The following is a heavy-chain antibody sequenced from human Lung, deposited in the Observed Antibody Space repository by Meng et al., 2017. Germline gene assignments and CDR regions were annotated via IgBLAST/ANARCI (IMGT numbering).Heavy chain of an antibody. CDR2: INHSGST. V-gene: IGHV4-34*01. CDR1: GGSFSDYY. J-gene: IGHJ4*02. CDR3: ARGPTTMAHDFDY. Sequence: AQLQPWGAGLLKPSEILFLTCVVSGGSFSDYYWSWIRQPPGKGLEWIGEINHSGSTNYNPSLESRATISVDTSQNNLSLKLSSVTAADSAVYYCARGPTTMAHDFDYWGQGTLVTVSS. D-gene: IGHD4-11*01.